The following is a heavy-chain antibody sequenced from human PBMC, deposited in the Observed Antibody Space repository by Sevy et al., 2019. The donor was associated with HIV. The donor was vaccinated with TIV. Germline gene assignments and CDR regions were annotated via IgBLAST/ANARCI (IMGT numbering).Heavy chain of an antibody. V-gene: IGHV1-24*01. D-gene: IGHD2-15*01. Sequence: ASVKVSCKVSGYTLIEFSMHWVRQAPGKGLEWMGGFDPEDGETIYAQRFQGRVTMTEETSTDTAYMELSSLRSEDTVVYYCATGLPGEYVDCSSCYSDYFAYWGQGTMVTVSS. CDR2: FDPEDGET. CDR1: GYTLIEFS. CDR3: ATGLPGEYVDCSSCYSDYFAY. J-gene: IGHJ4*02.